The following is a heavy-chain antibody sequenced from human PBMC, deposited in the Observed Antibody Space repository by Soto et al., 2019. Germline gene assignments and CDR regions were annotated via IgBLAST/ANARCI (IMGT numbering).Heavy chain of an antibody. J-gene: IGHJ1*01. V-gene: IGHV1-2*02. D-gene: IGHD3-22*01. CDR1: GYTFTGYY. Sequence: ASVKVSCKASGYTFTGYYMHWVRQAPGQGLEWMGWINPNSGGTNYAQKFQGRVTMTRDTSISTAYMELSRLRSDDTAVYYCARDLSYYYDSSGYYPSWGAEYFQHWGQGTLVTVSS. CDR3: ARDLSYYYDSSGYYPSWGAEYFQH. CDR2: INPNSGGT.